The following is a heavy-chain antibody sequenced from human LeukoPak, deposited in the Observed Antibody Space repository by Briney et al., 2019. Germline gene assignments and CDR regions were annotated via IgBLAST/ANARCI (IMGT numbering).Heavy chain of an antibody. CDR1: GGSIYTSC. CDR3: ARNLGSGGSYLFDY. CDR2: TYYSGNT. D-gene: IGHD6-19*01. J-gene: IGHJ4*02. V-gene: IGHV4-59*01. Sequence: SETLSHTCTVSGGSIYTSCWSGIRQPPGKGLEWIGYTYYSGNTNYNPSLKSRVTISVDTSKNQFSLSLTSVTAGDTAVYFCARNLGSGGSYLFDYSGQGTMVTVSS.